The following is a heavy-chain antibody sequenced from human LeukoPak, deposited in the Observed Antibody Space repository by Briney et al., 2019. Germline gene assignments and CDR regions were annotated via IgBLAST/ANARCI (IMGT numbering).Heavy chain of an antibody. CDR3: AKVVLPLTASDAFDF. J-gene: IGHJ3*01. CDR1: GFTFSNNA. V-gene: IGHV3-23*01. Sequence: GGSLRLSRAASGFTFSNNAMSWVRQAPGKGLEWVSTISGNYGSTYYADSVKGRFTISRDNFKNTVFLRMNSLRAEDTAVYYCAKVVLPLTASDAFDFWGQGTKVTVCS. D-gene: IGHD2-21*02. CDR2: ISGNYGST.